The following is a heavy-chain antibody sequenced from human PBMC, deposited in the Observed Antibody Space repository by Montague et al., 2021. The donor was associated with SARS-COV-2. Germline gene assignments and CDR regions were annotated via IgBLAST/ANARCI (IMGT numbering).Heavy chain of an antibody. CDR1: GASITIRSYY. V-gene: IGHV4-39*07. CDR2: IYYSGSTS. Sequence: SETLSLTCTVSGASITIRSYYWGWIRQPPGKGLEWIGNIYYSGSTSYYNPSLKSRVTISLDTSKNQFSLRLRSVTAADTAVYYCARDWTHDYWGQGTLVAVSS. J-gene: IGHJ4*02. CDR3: ARDWTHDY. D-gene: IGHD1-1*01.